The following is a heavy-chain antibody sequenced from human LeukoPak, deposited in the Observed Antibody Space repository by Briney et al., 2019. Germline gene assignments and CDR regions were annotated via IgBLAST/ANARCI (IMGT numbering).Heavy chain of an antibody. CDR3: AKGTSSSWYNWFDP. V-gene: IGHV3-9*01. D-gene: IGHD6-13*01. Sequence: PGRSLRLSCAASGFTFDDYAMHWVRQAPGKGLEWVSGISWNSGSIGYADSVKGRFTISRDNAKNSLYLQMNSLRAEDTALYYCAKGTSSSWYNWFDPWGQGTLVTVSS. CDR1: GFTFDDYA. J-gene: IGHJ5*02. CDR2: ISWNSGSI.